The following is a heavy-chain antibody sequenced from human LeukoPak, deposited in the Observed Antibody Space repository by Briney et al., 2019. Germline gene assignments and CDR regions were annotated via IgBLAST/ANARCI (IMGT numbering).Heavy chain of an antibody. CDR2: IIPIFGTA. J-gene: IGHJ3*02. CDR3: ARDPEMATDDAFDI. D-gene: IGHD5-24*01. V-gene: IGHV1-69*13. Sequence: GASVKVSCKASGGTFSSYAISWVRQAPGQGLEWMGGIIPIFGTANYAQKFQGRVTITADESTSTAYMELSSLRSGDTAVYYCARDPEMATDDAFDIWGQGTMVTVSS. CDR1: GGTFSSYA.